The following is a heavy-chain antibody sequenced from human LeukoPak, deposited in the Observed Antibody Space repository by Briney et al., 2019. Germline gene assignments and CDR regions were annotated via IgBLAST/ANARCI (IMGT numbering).Heavy chain of an antibody. D-gene: IGHD4-23*01. CDR1: GFTFSSYV. CDR2: ISGSGGST. Sequence: PGGSLRLSCAASGFTFSSYVMSWVRQAPGKGLEWVSAISGSGGSTYYADSVKGRFTISRDNSKNTLYLQMNSLRAEDTAVYYCASQDDGNGYFDYWGQGTLVTVSS. J-gene: IGHJ4*02. CDR3: ASQDDGNGYFDY. V-gene: IGHV3-23*01.